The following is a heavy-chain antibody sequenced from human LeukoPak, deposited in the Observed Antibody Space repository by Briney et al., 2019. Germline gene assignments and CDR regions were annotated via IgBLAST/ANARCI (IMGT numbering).Heavy chain of an antibody. CDR2: IDHAGST. CDR1: GYAIRSGFY. J-gene: IGHJ4*02. CDR3: ARYRYGGPADY. D-gene: IGHD3-16*02. Sequence: SETLSLTCAVSGYAIRSGFYWGWLRQPPGKELEWIGSIDHAGSTYYTPSLKSRVTISVDTSKNHFSLSLNSVTVADTAVYYCARYRYGGPADYWGPGTQITVSS. V-gene: IGHV4-38-2*01.